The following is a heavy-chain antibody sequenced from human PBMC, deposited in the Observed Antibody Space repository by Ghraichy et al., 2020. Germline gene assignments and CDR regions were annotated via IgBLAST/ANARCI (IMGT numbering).Heavy chain of an antibody. D-gene: IGHD2-21*02. V-gene: IGHV4-59*08. CDR1: GGSISSYY. Sequence: GSLRLSCTVSGGSISSYYWSWIRQPPGKGLEWIGYIYYSGSTNYNPSLKSRVTISVDTSKNQFSLKLSSVTAADTAVYYCASAGVVVTPPVAFDIWGQGTMVTVSS. CDR3: ASAGVVVTPPVAFDI. J-gene: IGHJ3*02. CDR2: IYYSGST.